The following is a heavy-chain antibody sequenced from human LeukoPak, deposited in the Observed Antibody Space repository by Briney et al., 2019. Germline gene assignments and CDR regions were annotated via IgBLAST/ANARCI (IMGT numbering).Heavy chain of an antibody. V-gene: IGHV3-23*01. CDR2: ISVSGGST. J-gene: IGHJ4*02. CDR3: AKKVTGSYNNPLDC. CDR1: GFTFSSYA. D-gene: IGHD3-10*01. Sequence: GGSLRLSCAASGFTFSSYAMSWVRQAPGKGLEWVSAISVSGGSTYYADSVKGRFTISRDNSKNTLYLQMNSLTAEDTAVYYCAKKVTGSYNNPLDCWGQGTLVTVSS.